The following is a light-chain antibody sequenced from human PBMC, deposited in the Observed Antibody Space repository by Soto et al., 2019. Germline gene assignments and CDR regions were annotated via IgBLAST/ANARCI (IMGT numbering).Light chain of an antibody. CDR1: QNINNW. V-gene: IGKV1-5*01. CDR2: DAS. Sequence: DIQMTQSPSTLSASVGDRVTITCRASQNINNWLAWYQQKPGKAPKLLIYDASSLKSGVPSRFSGSGSGTEFTLTISSLQPDDFATCYCQHYNSYSRTFGQGTKLEIK. J-gene: IGKJ2*01. CDR3: QHYNSYSRT.